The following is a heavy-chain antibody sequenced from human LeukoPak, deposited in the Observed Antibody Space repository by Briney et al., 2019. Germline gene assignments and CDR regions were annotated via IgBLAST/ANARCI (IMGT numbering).Heavy chain of an antibody. J-gene: IGHJ3*02. D-gene: IGHD3-22*01. CDR2: ISGYNGNT. V-gene: IGHV1-18*01. CDR3: ARGRYYVSGGYDEAFDI. CDR1: DYTFSSYG. Sequence: ASVKVSCKASDYTFSSYGISWVRQAPGQGLEWMGWISGYNGNTKYAQNLQGRVTMTTDTSTTTAYMELRSLRSDDTAVYYCARGRYYVSGGYDEAFDIWGQGTAVTVSS.